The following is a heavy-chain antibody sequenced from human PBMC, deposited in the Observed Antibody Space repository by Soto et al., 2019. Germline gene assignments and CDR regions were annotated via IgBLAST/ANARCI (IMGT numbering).Heavy chain of an antibody. D-gene: IGHD2-15*01. CDR2: ISGGGYI. CDR3: ARDCSGATCFPGMDV. Sequence: PXGSLSLSCAASGCSLNDYTLNWVRRAPGKGLEWVSSISGGGYISYADSLRGRVTISRDNAKKSLYLQIISLRAEDAAVYYCARDCSGATCFPGMDVWGLGTTVTVSS. J-gene: IGHJ6*02. CDR1: GCSLNDYT. V-gene: IGHV3-21*01.